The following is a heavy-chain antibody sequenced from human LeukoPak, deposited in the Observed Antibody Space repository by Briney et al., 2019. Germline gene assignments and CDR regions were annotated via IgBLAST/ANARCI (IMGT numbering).Heavy chain of an antibody. D-gene: IGHD1/OR15-1a*01. V-gene: IGHV1-8*01. J-gene: IGHJ5*02. Sequence: GASVKVSCKASGYTFTSYDINWVRQATGQGLEWMGWMNPNSGNTGYAQKFQGRVTMTRNTSISTAYMELSSLRSEDTAVYYCARVWRKTINWFDPWGQGTLVTVSS. CDR3: ARVWRKTINWFDP. CDR1: GYTFTSYD. CDR2: MNPNSGNT.